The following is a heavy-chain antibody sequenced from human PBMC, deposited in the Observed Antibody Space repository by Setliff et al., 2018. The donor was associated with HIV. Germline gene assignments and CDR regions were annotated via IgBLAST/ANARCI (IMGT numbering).Heavy chain of an antibody. CDR3: ARDRVVGATLDPLDL. D-gene: IGHD1-26*01. CDR2: VSSSSSYI. V-gene: IGHV3-21*01. J-gene: IGHJ3*01. Sequence: GGSLRLSCAASGFTFSHYSMIWVRQGPGKGLEWVSSVSSSSSYIYYADSVKGRFTISRDNAKNSLYLQMNSLRAEDTAVYYCARDRVVGATLDPLDLWGQGTMVTVSS. CDR1: GFTFSHYS.